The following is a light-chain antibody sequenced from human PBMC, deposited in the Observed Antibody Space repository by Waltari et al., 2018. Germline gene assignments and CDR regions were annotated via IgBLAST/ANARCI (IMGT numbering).Light chain of an antibody. V-gene: IGKV3-11*01. CDR3: QQRSNWPT. CDR2: DAS. J-gene: IGKJ1*01. Sequence: EIALTQSPATLSLSPGARATLPCRASQSVSSYLAWYQQKPGQAPRLLIYDASNRATGIPARFSGSGSGTDFTLTISSLEPEDFAVYYCQQRSNWPTFGQGTKVEIK. CDR1: QSVSSY.